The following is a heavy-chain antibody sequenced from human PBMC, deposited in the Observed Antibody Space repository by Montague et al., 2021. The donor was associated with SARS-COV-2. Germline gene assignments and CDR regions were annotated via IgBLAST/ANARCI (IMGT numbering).Heavy chain of an antibody. D-gene: IGHD5-18*01. V-gene: IGHV4-39*02. Sequence: SETLSLTCSVSGDSIRSSGYYWGWIRQPPGKGLEWIGTVYYSGSTNYNPSLKSRVTMPVDTSKKHFSLRLSSVTAADTAVYYCASLTLMELWSSGYYFDSWGQGTLVTVSS. CDR2: VYYSGST. CDR1: GDSIRSSGYY. CDR3: ASLTLMELWSSGYYFDS. J-gene: IGHJ4*02.